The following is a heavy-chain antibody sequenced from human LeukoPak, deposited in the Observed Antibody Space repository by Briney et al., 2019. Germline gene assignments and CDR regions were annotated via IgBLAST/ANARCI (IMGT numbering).Heavy chain of an antibody. Sequence: GGSLRLSCAASGFTFNSYDMHWVRQATGKGLEWVSAIGTAGDTYYPGSVKGRFTISRENAKNSLYLQMNSLRAGDTAVYYCARGSGSYWYFDLWARGTLVTVSS. CDR2: IGTAGDT. CDR3: ARGSGSYWYFDL. V-gene: IGHV3-13*01. CDR1: GFTFNSYD. D-gene: IGHD1-26*01. J-gene: IGHJ2*01.